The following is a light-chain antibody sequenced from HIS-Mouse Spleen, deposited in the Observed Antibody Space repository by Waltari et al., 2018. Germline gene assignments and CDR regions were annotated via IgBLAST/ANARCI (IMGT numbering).Light chain of an antibody. V-gene: IGLV2-11*01. CDR2: DVS. Sequence: QSALTQPRPVSGSPGQSVTISCTGTSSDVGGYNYVPWYQQHPGKAPKLMTYDVSKRPSVVPDRFSGSKSGNTTSLTISGLQAEDEADYYCCSYAGSYTWVFGGGTKLTVL. CDR1: SSDVGGYNY. CDR3: CSYAGSYTWV. J-gene: IGLJ3*02.